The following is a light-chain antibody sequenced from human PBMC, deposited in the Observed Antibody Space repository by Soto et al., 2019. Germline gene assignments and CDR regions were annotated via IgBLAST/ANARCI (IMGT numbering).Light chain of an antibody. CDR1: SSDIGAYNY. Sequence: QSALTQPASVSGSPGQSIAISCTGTSSDIGAYNYVSWYQQHPGKAPRLMNYDVSSRPSGFPNRFSGSTSDNTASLTISGLQAADEGHYYCSSSTSGNTLVFGTGTKLTVL. V-gene: IGLV2-14*01. CDR3: SSSTSGNTLV. CDR2: DVS. J-gene: IGLJ1*01.